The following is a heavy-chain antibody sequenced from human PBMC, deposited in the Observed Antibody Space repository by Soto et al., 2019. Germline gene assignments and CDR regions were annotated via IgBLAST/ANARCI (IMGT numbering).Heavy chain of an antibody. J-gene: IGHJ3*02. D-gene: IGHD6-13*01. Sequence: GGSLRLSCAASGFTFSSYAMSWVRQAPGKGLEWVSAISGSGGSTYYADSVKGRFTISRDNSKNTLYLQMNSLRAEDTAVYYCAKVCCLTHSSSWYEGAFDIWGQGTMVTVSS. V-gene: IGHV3-23*01. CDR3: AKVCCLTHSSSWYEGAFDI. CDR2: ISGSGGST. CDR1: GFTFSSYA.